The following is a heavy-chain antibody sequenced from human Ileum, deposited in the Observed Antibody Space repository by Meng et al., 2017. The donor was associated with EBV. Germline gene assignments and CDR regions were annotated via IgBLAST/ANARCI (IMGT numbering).Heavy chain of an antibody. D-gene: IGHD3-9*01. CDR2: MYDSENA. CDR1: GGSVSSNDYH. CDR3: AYYFVGRGGPGS. J-gene: IGHJ5*02. V-gene: IGHV4-61*03. Sequence: VELQGSGPGLVNPSEPLSLPCSVSGGSVSSNDYHWSWIRQPPGKGLEWIGCMYDSENAKYNPSLNSRVTISIDTTRNHFVLKLTSVTAADTAVYYCAYYFVGRGGPGSWGQGTLVTVSS.